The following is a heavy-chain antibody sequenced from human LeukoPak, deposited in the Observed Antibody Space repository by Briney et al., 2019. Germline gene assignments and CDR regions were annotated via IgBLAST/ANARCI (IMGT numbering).Heavy chain of an antibody. Sequence: GASVKVSFKASGYTFTSYGISWVRQAPGQGGEGMGWISAYNGNTNYAQKLQGRVTMTTDTSTSTAYMELRSLRPDDTAVYYCAREVYGDYPNYYYYGMDVWGQGTTVTVSS. D-gene: IGHD4-17*01. J-gene: IGHJ6*02. CDR3: AREVYGDYPNYYYYGMDV. CDR1: GYTFTSYG. CDR2: ISAYNGNT. V-gene: IGHV1-18*01.